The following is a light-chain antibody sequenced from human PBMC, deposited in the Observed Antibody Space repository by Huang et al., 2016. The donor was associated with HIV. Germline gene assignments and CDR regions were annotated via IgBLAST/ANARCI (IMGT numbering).Light chain of an antibody. CDR3: QQTKTFPYT. CDR1: QGISSW. CDR2: ATS. V-gene: IGKV1-12*01. J-gene: IGKJ2*01. Sequence: DIQLTQSPSSVSASVGDRVTITCRASQGISSWLAWYQQKSGKAPKLLVYATSNLESGVPARFSGSGSGTDFTLTISSLQPDEFATYYCQQTKTFPYTFGQGTKLEI.